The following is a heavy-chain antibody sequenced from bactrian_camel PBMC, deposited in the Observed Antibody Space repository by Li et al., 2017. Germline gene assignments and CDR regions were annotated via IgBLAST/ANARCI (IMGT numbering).Heavy chain of an antibody. D-gene: IGHD2*01. Sequence: QVQLVESGGGSVRPGGSLTLSCVAPGYTSSSKCIGWFRRAPGKENEAVASIVPGGRSPNLADFAKGRFTISRDGAKNTLYLQMNSLKPEDAAMYFCALDHWARCSGGYSTSAHFAYWGRGTQVTVS. CDR3: ALDHWARCSGGYSTSAHFAY. V-gene: IGHV3S1*01. CDR1: GYTSSSKC. J-gene: IGHJ4*01. CDR2: IVPGGRSP.